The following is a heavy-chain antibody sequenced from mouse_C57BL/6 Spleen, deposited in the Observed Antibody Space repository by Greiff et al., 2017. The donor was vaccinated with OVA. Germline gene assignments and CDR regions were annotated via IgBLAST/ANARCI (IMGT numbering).Heavy chain of an antibody. D-gene: IGHD3-1*01. Sequence: QVQLQQPGAELVRPGSSVKLSCKASGYTFTSYWMDWVKQRPGQGLEWIGNIYPSDSETHYNQKFKDKATLTVDKSSSTAYMQLSSLTSEDSAVYYCASLSGGIAMDYWGQGTSVTVSS. J-gene: IGHJ4*01. V-gene: IGHV1-61*01. CDR1: GYTFTSYW. CDR2: IYPSDSET. CDR3: ASLSGGIAMDY.